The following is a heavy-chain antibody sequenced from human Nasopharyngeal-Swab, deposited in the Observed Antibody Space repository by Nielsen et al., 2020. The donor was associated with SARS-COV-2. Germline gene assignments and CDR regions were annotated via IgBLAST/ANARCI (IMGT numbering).Heavy chain of an antibody. J-gene: IGHJ6*02. Sequence: SVKVSCKASGGTFSSYATSWVRQAPGQGLEWMGGIIPIFGTANYAQKFQGRVTIAADESTSTAYMELSSLRSEDTAVYYCARGLWRFGDGYSRHYYYGMDVWGQGTTVTVSS. CDR1: GGTFSSYA. CDR2: IIPIFGTA. CDR3: ARGLWRFGDGYSRHYYYGMDV. V-gene: IGHV1-69*13. D-gene: IGHD3-10*01.